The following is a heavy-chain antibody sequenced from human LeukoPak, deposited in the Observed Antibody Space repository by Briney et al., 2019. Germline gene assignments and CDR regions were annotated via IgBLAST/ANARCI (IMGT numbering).Heavy chain of an antibody. Sequence: LPGGSLRLSCAASGFTFSSYAMSWVRQAPGKGLEWVSAISGSGGSTYYADSVKGRFTISRDNSKNTLYLQMNSLRAEDTAVYYCARDRAHSSSWTGDVDYWGQGTLVTVSS. CDR1: GFTFSSYA. CDR2: ISGSGGST. J-gene: IGHJ4*02. V-gene: IGHV3-23*01. D-gene: IGHD6-13*01. CDR3: ARDRAHSSSWTGDVDY.